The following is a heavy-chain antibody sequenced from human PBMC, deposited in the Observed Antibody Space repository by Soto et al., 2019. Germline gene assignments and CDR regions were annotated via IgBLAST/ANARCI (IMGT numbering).Heavy chain of an antibody. D-gene: IGHD6-19*01. J-gene: IGHJ4*02. CDR3: AKGPHTNVGWPYYFES. Sequence: VQLVESGGGLVQPGGSLRLSCVASGFSLAYYPMNWVRQTPGKGLEWISYSSPRGDTIYYADSVEGRFTISRDNARNSLSLHMSSLRDEDSALYYCAKGPHTNVGWPYYFESWGQGVPVTVSS. V-gene: IGHV3-48*02. CDR2: SSPRGDTI. CDR1: GFSLAYYP.